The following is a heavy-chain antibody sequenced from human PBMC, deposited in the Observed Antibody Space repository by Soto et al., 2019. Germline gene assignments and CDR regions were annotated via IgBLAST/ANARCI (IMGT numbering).Heavy chain of an antibody. D-gene: IGHD3-10*01. CDR2: INAGNGNT. CDR3: ARWGTMVRGVKNAFDI. CDR1: GYTFTSYA. Sequence: QVQLVQSGAEVKKPGASVKVSCKASGYTFTSYAMHWVRQAPGQRLEWMGWINAGNGNTKYSQKFQGRVTITRDTSASRAYMELSSLRSEDTAVYYCARWGTMVRGVKNAFDIWGQGTMVTVSS. V-gene: IGHV1-3*01. J-gene: IGHJ3*02.